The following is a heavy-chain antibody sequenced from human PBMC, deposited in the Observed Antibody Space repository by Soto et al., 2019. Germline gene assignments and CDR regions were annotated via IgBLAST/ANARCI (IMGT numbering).Heavy chain of an antibody. J-gene: IGHJ6*02. Sequence: GGSLTLSCATTGFDATVNYMTWVHQASRKGLEWVSAINSGGSTFYADSVKGRFTISRDNSKNTLYLQMNSLRVEDTAMYYCVRENYYYGMDVWGQGT. CDR1: GFDATVNY. CDR2: INSGGST. V-gene: IGHV3-66*01. CDR3: VRENYYYGMDV.